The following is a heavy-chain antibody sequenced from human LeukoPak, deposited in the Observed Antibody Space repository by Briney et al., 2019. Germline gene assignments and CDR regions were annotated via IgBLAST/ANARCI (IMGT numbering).Heavy chain of an antibody. CDR1: GFTFSTYE. CDR3: ARGSLLWFGD. V-gene: IGHV3-48*03. Sequence: GGSLRLSCAASGFTFSTYEMNWVRQAPGKGREWVSYMSNSGRTMYYADSVKGRFTISRDNAKNALYLQMNSLRAEDTAVYYCARGSLLWFGDRGQGTRVTVSS. J-gene: IGHJ4*02. D-gene: IGHD3-10*01. CDR2: MSNSGRTM.